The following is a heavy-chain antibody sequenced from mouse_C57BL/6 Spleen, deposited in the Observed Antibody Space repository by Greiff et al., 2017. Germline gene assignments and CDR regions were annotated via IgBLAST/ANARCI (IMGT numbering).Heavy chain of an antibody. V-gene: IGHV1-52*01. CDR3: AIDRYDYDLFAY. Sequence: QVQLQQPGAELVRPGSSVKLSCKASGYTFTSYWMHWVKQRPIQGLEWIGNIDPSDSETHYNQKFKGKATLTVDKSSSQAYMQLGSLTSEDSAVYYCAIDRYDYDLFAYWGQGTLVTVSA. CDR2: IDPSDSET. D-gene: IGHD2-4*01. CDR1: GYTFTSYW. J-gene: IGHJ3*01.